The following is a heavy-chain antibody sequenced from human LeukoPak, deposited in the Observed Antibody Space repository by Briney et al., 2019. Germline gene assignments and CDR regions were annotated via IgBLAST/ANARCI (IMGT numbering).Heavy chain of an antibody. J-gene: IGHJ4*02. CDR2: IYHSGST. CDR3: ARGDSSGYYYFDY. V-gene: IGHV4-4*02. Sequence: PSGTLSLTCAVSGGSISSTNWWSWVRQPPGKGLVWIGQIYHSGSTNYNPSLKSRVTISVDKSKNQFSLKLSSVTAADTAVYYCARGDSSGYYYFDYWGQGILVTVSS. D-gene: IGHD3-22*01. CDR1: GGSISSTNW.